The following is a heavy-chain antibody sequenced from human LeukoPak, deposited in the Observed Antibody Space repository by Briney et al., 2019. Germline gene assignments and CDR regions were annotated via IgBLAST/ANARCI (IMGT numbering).Heavy chain of an antibody. CDR3: ARGELEAFDI. CDR2: IYYSGST. Sequence: SETLSLTCTVSGGSISSYYWSWIRQPPGRGLEWIGYIYYSGSTNYNPSLKSRVTISVDTSKNQFSLKLSSVTAADTAVYYCARGELEAFDIWGQGTMVTVSS. J-gene: IGHJ3*02. D-gene: IGHD2/OR15-2a*01. V-gene: IGHV4-59*08. CDR1: GGSISSYY.